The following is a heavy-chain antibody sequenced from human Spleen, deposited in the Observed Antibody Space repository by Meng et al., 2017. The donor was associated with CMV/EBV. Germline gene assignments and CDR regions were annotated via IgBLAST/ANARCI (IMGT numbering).Heavy chain of an antibody. V-gene: IGHV3-11*01. CDR2: ISSSGSNI. CDR3: ATALGWYYFDY. CDR1: GFTFSDYY. Sequence: GESLKISCAASGFTFSDYYMSWIRQAPGKGLEWVSYISSSGSNIYYADSVKGRFTISRDNAKNSLYLQMNSLRAEDTAVYYCATALGWYYFDYWGQGTLVTVSS. D-gene: IGHD3-10*01. J-gene: IGHJ4*02.